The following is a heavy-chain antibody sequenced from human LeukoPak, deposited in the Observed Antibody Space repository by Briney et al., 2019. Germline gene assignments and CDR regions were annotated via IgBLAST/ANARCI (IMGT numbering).Heavy chain of an antibody. V-gene: IGHV4-61*02. CDR1: GGSIRSGSYY. D-gene: IGHD3-22*01. CDR3: ARASRDSSGYYYGFDS. Sequence: SETLSLTCNVSGGSIRSGSYYWSWLRQPAGTGLEWIGRIETSGSINYNPSLKSRVTISVDTSKNQFSLNLSSVTAADTAVYYCARASRDSSGYYYGFDSWGQGTLVTVSS. J-gene: IGHJ4*02. CDR2: IETSGSI.